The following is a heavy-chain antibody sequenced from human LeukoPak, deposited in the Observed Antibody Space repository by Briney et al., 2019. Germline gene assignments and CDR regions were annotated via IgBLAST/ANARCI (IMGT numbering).Heavy chain of an antibody. CDR1: GFTLSSYW. D-gene: IGHD2-2*02. CDR2: IKQDGSEK. Sequence: GGSLRLSCAASGFTLSSYWMSWVRQAPGKELEWVANIKQDGSEKYYVDSVKGRFTISRDNAKNSLYLQMNSLRAEDTAVYYCARGKAAINYWGQGTLVTVSS. CDR3: ARGKAAINY. V-gene: IGHV3-7*01. J-gene: IGHJ4*02.